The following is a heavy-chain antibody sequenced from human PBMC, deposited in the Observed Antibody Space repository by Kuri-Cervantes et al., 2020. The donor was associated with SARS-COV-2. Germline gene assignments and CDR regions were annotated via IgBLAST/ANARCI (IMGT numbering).Heavy chain of an antibody. CDR3: ARAGIGAVAGKFDY. Sequence: SETLSLTCTVSGYSISSVYYWGSIRQPPGKGRGWIGSILHIGSTYYNPSLKSRVTISVDTSKNQFSLKLSAVTAADTAVYYCARAGIGAVAGKFDYWGQGTLVTVSS. CDR2: ILHIGST. D-gene: IGHD6-19*01. CDR1: GYSISSVYY. V-gene: IGHV4-38-2*02. J-gene: IGHJ4*02.